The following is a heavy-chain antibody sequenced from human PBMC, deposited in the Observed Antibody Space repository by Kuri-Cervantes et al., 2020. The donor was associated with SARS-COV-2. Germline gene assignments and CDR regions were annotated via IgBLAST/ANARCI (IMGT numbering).Heavy chain of an antibody. V-gene: IGHV3-30*04. D-gene: IGHD2-21*02. CDR3: ARDQDCYYSNDYFDY. Sequence: GESLKISCEASGFTFSNYAMHWVRQAPGQGLEWVAVISYNGSNKYYADSVKGRFTISRDNSKNTLYLQMNSLSAEDTAVYYCARDQDCYYSNDYFDYWGQGTLVTVSS. J-gene: IGHJ4*02. CDR2: ISYNGSNK. CDR1: GFTFSNYA.